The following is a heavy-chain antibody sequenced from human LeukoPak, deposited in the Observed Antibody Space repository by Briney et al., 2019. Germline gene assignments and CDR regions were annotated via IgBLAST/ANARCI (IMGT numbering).Heavy chain of an antibody. CDR3: ARDLRFAYGMDV. CDR1: GFTFSAYS. V-gene: IGHV3-21*01. D-gene: IGHD4-17*01. J-gene: IGHJ6*02. CDR2: ITTSSSYK. Sequence: PGGSLRLSCAASGFTFSAYSMNWVRQAPGKGLEWVSSITTSSSYKYSADSVKGRFTISRDNAKNSLYLQMNSLRAEDTAVYYCARDLRFAYGMDVWGQGTTVTVSS.